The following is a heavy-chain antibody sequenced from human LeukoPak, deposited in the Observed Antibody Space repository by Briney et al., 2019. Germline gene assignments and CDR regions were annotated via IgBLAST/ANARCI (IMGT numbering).Heavy chain of an antibody. J-gene: IGHJ4*02. V-gene: IGHV4-59*01. Sequence: SETLSLTCTVSVGSLSSYYWSWIRQPPGKGLEWIGYIYYSGSTNYNPSLKSRVTISVDTSKNQFSLKLSSVTAADTAVYYCARLTKSIVGAALFDYWGQGTLVTVSS. D-gene: IGHD1-26*01. CDR1: VGSLSSYY. CDR3: ARLTKSIVGAALFDY. CDR2: IYYSGST.